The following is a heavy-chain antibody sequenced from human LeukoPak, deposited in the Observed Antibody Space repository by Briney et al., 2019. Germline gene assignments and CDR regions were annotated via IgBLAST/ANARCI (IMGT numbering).Heavy chain of an antibody. D-gene: IGHD1-1*01. Sequence: GGSLRLSCAASGFTFDDYAMHWVRQAPGKGLEWVSGISWNSGSIGYADSVKGRFTISRDNAKNSLYMQMNSLRAEDMALYYCAKDRGGNWNDASFMDYWGQGTLVTVSS. J-gene: IGHJ4*02. CDR1: GFTFDDYA. CDR2: ISWNSGSI. CDR3: AKDRGGNWNDASFMDY. V-gene: IGHV3-9*03.